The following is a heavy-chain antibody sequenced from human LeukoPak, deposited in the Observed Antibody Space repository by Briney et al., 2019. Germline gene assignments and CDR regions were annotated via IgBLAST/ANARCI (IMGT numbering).Heavy chain of an antibody. CDR3: ARARYFGITGTRHDAFDI. CDR2: IIPIFGTA. CDR1: GGTFSSYA. D-gene: IGHD1-20*01. J-gene: IGHJ3*02. V-gene: IGHV1-69*05. Sequence: GSSVKVSCKASGGTFSSYAISWVRQAPGQGLEWMGGIIPIFGTANYAQKFQGRVTITTDESTSTAYMELSSLRSEDTAVYYCARARYFGITGTRHDAFDIWGQGTMVTVSS.